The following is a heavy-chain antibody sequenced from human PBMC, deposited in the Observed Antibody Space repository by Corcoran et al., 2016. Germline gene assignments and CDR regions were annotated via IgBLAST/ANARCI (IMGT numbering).Heavy chain of an antibody. CDR2: ISAYNGNT. Sequence: QVQLVQSGAEVKKPGASVKVSCKASGYTFTSYGISWVRQAPGQGLEWMGWISAYNGNTNYAQKLQGRVTMTTDTSTSPAYMELRSLRSDDTAVDYCARADVGIYGDTGEPGDYWGQGTLVTVSS. CDR1: GYTFTSYG. J-gene: IGHJ4*02. V-gene: IGHV1-18*01. CDR3: ARADVGIYGDTGEPGDY. D-gene: IGHD4-17*01.